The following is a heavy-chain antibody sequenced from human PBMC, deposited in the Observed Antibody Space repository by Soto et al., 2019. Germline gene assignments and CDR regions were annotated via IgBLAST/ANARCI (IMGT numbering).Heavy chain of an antibody. CDR2: VSHDGTER. V-gene: IGHV3-30-3*01. Sequence: WGSLRLSCLASGFILTGYAMLWVRHAPGKGLEWVASVSHDGTERYAASVRGRFTISRDISKNTVFLQMGSLSGEDTAVYYCTRVGVGYSLGSGFTPWGQGTLVTVSS. CDR3: TRVGVGYSLGSGFTP. D-gene: IGHD5-18*01. J-gene: IGHJ5*02. CDR1: GFILTGYA.